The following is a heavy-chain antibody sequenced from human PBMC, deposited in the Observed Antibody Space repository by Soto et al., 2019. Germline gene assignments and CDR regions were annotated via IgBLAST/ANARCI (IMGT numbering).Heavy chain of an antibody. CDR3: ASSRSGGQWLVLGPYDY. CDR2: IIPIFGTA. D-gene: IGHD6-19*01. Sequence: ASVKVSCKASGGTFSSYAISWVRQAPGQGLEWMGGIIPIFGTANYAQKFQGRVTITADESTSTAYMELSSLRSEDTAVYYCASSRSGGQWLVLGPYDYWGQGTLVTVSS. CDR1: GGTFSSYA. J-gene: IGHJ4*02. V-gene: IGHV1-69*13.